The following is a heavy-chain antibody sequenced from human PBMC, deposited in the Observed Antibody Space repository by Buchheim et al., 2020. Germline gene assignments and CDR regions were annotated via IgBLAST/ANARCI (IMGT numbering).Heavy chain of an antibody. CDR3: ERDLHSGYSSSWYAGYYYYYGMDV. Sequence: EVQLVESGGGLVKPGGSLRLSCAASGFTFSSYSMNWVRQAPGKGLEWVSSISSSSSYIYYADSVKGRFTISRDNAKNSLYLQMNSLRAEDTAVYYCERDLHSGYSSSWYAGYYYYYGMDVWGQGTT. CDR1: GFTFSSYS. D-gene: IGHD6-13*01. J-gene: IGHJ6*02. V-gene: IGHV3-21*01. CDR2: ISSSSSYI.